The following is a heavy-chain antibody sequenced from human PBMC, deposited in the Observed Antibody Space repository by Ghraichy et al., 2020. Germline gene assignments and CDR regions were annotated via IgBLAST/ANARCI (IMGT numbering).Heavy chain of an antibody. D-gene: IGHD6-13*01. CDR3: ARDSRAVAGSSPGAFDY. CDR2: VYTAGTT. Sequence: GRSLRLSCAVSGFTVSSNYMSWVRLAPGKGLEWVSFVYTAGTTLYADSVKGRFTISRDNSKNMVYLQMNSLRVEDTAVYYCARDSRAVAGSSPGAFDYWGQGTLVTVSS. J-gene: IGHJ4*02. CDR1: GFTVSSNY. V-gene: IGHV3-53*01.